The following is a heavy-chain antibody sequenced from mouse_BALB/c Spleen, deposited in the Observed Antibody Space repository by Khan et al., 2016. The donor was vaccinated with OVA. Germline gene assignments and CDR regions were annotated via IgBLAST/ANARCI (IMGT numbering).Heavy chain of an antibody. D-gene: IGHD1-1*01. Sequence: EVMLVESGGDLVKPGGSLKLSCAASGFTFSTYGMSWVRQTPDKRLEWVATISTGGHYTYYPDSVKGRFTISRDNAKNPLYLQMTSLKSEDTAMFYWARLAYYYDSEGFAYWGQGTLVTVSA. CDR2: ISTGGHYT. J-gene: IGHJ3*01. V-gene: IGHV5-6*01. CDR3: ARLAYYYDSEGFAY. CDR1: GFTFSTYG.